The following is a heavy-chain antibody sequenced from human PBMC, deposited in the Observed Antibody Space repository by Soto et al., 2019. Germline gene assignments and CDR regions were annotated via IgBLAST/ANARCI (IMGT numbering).Heavy chain of an antibody. Sequence: QVQLVQSGTEVKKPGSSVAVSCQASAGTFNNHTISWVRQAPGQGLEWMGRSIPILGRADYSQKFQGRLTLTVDKSTSTADMDLSSVTSEDSAVYYCAIDLGYFDLWGQGTQVIVSS. CDR1: AGTFNNHT. J-gene: IGHJ4*02. V-gene: IGHV1-69*04. CDR2: SIPILGRA. CDR3: AIDLGYFDL. D-gene: IGHD2-15*01.